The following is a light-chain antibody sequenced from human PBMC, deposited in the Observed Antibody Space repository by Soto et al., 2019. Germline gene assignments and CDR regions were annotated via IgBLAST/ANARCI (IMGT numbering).Light chain of an antibody. Sequence: EIVLPQSPATLSLSPGERATLSCRASQSVSSYLAWYQQKPGQAPRLLIYDASNRATGIPARFSGSGSGTDFTLTISSLEPEDFAVYYCQQRSNWPPWTFGRGTKVDIK. CDR1: QSVSSY. CDR3: QQRSNWPPWT. CDR2: DAS. J-gene: IGKJ1*01. V-gene: IGKV3-11*01.